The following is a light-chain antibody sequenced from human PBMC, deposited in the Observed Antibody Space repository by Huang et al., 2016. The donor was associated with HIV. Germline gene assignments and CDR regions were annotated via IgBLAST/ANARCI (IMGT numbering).Light chain of an antibody. CDR1: QDFLFNATNKSF. Sequence: DIVMTQSPDSLTVSLGERATINCKSSQDFLFNATNKSFLAWYQQRPRQPPKLRIYWASTRASDVPDRFSGSGSGTDFTLTINSLQAEDMAVYFCQQYYTNYYTFGQGTKLEIQ. J-gene: IGKJ2*01. CDR3: QQYYTNYYT. V-gene: IGKV4-1*01. CDR2: WAS.